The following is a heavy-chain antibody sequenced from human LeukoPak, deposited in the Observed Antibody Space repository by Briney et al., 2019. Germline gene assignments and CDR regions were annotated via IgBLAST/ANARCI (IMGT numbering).Heavy chain of an antibody. CDR3: ARGEGGV. J-gene: IGHJ3*01. CDR2: IYYTGST. Sequence: SETLSLTCTVSGGSISSYYWSWIRQTPGKGLEWIGYIYYTGSTNYSPSLKSRVTISVDTSKNQFSLKLSSVTAADTAVYYCARGEGGVWGQGTMVTVSS. V-gene: IGHV4-59*08. D-gene: IGHD3-16*01. CDR1: GGSISSYY.